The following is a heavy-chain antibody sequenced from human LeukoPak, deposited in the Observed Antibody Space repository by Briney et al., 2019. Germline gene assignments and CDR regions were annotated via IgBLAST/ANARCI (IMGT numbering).Heavy chain of an antibody. CDR2: IYSGGGR. D-gene: IGHD5-24*01. V-gene: IGHV3-53*05. Sequence: PGGTLRLSCAASGFNVSAKYMRWIRHAPPQGQDLVSIIYSGGGRYYADSVKGRFTISRDSSKNTLYLQLNSLRPEDTGLYYCARERRRDGYNYKDYWGQGTQVSVSS. CDR3: ARERRRDGYNYKDY. J-gene: IGHJ4*02. CDR1: GFNVSAKY.